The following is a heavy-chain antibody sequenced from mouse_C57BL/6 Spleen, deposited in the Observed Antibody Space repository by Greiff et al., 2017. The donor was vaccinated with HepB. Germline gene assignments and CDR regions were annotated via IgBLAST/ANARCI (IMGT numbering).Heavy chain of an antibody. J-gene: IGHJ4*01. CDR2: INPNNGGT. Sequence: VQLQQSGPELVKPGASVKIPCKASGYTFTDYNMDWVKQSHGKSLEWIGDINPNNGGTIYNQKFKGKATLTVDKSSSTAYMEVRSLTSEDTAVYYCARGAIYDGYDYYAMDYWGQGTSVTVSS. D-gene: IGHD2-3*01. CDR1: GYTFTDYN. CDR3: ARGAIYDGYDYYAMDY. V-gene: IGHV1-18*01.